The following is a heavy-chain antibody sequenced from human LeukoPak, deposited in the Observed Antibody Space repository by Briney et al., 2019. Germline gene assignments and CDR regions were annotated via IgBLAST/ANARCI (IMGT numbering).Heavy chain of an antibody. CDR3: ARADSSSSGDYYYYMDV. J-gene: IGHJ6*03. CDR1: GFTFSSYA. CDR2: IKQDGSEK. V-gene: IGHV3-7*01. Sequence: PGGSLRLSCAASGFTFSSYAMSWVRQAPGKGLEWVANIKQDGSEKYYVDSVKGRFTISRDNAKNSLYLQMNSLRAEDTAVYYCARADSSSSGDYYYYMDVWGKGTTVTVSS. D-gene: IGHD6-6*01.